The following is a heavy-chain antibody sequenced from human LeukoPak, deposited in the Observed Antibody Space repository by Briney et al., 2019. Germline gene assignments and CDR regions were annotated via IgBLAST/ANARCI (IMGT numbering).Heavy chain of an antibody. D-gene: IGHD2-2*01. CDR1: GFTFSSYG. J-gene: IGHJ6*02. V-gene: IGHV3-33*01. CDR2: IWYDGSNK. Sequence: GGSLRLSCAASGFTFSSYGMHWVCQAPGKGLEWVAVIWYDGSNKYYADSVKGRFTISRDNSKNTLYLQMNSLRAEDTAVYYCAREAPTRYCSSTSCYRYYYYGMDVWGQGTTVTVSS. CDR3: AREAPTRYCSSTSCYRYYYYGMDV.